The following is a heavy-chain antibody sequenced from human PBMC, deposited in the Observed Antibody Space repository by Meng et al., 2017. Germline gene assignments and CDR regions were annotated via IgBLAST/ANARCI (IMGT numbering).Heavy chain of an antibody. CDR2: INAGNSDT. D-gene: IGHD6-19*01. V-gene: IGHV1-3*01. Sequence: QVQVVQSGAEVKKPGASVKVSCKASGYTFTTYAIHWVRQAPGQRLEWMGWINAGNSDTKYSQKLQGRVTITRDTSASTAYMEVSSLRSEDTGVYYCARAIAVSGTGRFDYWGQGTLVTVSS. J-gene: IGHJ4*02. CDR3: ARAIAVSGTGRFDY. CDR1: GYTFTTYA.